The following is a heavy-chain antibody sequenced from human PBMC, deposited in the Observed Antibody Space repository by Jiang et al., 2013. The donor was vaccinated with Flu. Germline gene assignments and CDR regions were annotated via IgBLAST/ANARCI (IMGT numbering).Heavy chain of an antibody. CDR3: ARDQWELLGRGFDY. Sequence: VQLVESGGGLVQPGGSLRLSCAASGFTFSSYEMNWVRQAPGKGLEWVSYISSSGSTIYYADSVKGRFTISRDNAKNSLYLQMNSLRAEDTAVYYCARDQWELLGRGFDYWAREPWSPSPQ. J-gene: IGHJ4*02. V-gene: IGHV3-48*03. CDR2: ISSSGSTI. CDR1: GFTFSSYE. D-gene: IGHD1-26*01.